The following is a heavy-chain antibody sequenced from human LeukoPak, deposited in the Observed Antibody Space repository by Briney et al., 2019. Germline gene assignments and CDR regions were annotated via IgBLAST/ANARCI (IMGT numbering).Heavy chain of an antibody. CDR2: MNPNSGNT. CDR1: GYTFSSYD. V-gene: IGHV1-8*01. Sequence: GASVKVSCKTSGYTFSSYDINWVRQATGRGLEWMGWMNPNSGNTGYAQKFQGRITMTRNTSISTAYMDLSSLRSEDTAVYYCARGRPSAGTSDFLRPFDYWGQGTPVTVSS. J-gene: IGHJ4*02. CDR3: ARGRPSAGTSDFLRPFDY. D-gene: IGHD6-13*01.